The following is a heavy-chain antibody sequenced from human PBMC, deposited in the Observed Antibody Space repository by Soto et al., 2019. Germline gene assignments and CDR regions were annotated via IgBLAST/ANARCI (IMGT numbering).Heavy chain of an antibody. J-gene: IGHJ5*02. CDR3: ARDSSGYYWFDP. CDR1: GFSISSGYF. Sequence: PSETLSLTCAVSGFSISSGYFWGWIRQPPGKGPEWLGSIYHSGTTYYNPSVKGRVTISVDTSKNQFSLKMSSVTAADTAVYYCARDSSGYYWFDPWGQGTLVT. V-gene: IGHV4-38-2*02. CDR2: IYHSGTT. D-gene: IGHD3-22*01.